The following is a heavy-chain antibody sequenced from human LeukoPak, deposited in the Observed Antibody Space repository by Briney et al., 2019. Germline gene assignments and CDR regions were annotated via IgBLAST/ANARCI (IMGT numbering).Heavy chain of an antibody. Sequence: ASVKVSCKASGYTFTDYYMHWVQQAPGKGLEWMGRVDPEDGETIYAEKFQGRVTITADTSTDTAYMGLSSLRSEDTAVYYCATDSYYDSNDFDYWGQGTLVTVSS. CDR2: VDPEDGET. V-gene: IGHV1-69-2*01. CDR3: ATDSYYDSNDFDY. CDR1: GYTFTDYY. D-gene: IGHD3-22*01. J-gene: IGHJ4*02.